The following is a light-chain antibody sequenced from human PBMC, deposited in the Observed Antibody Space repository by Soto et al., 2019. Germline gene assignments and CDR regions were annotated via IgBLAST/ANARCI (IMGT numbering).Light chain of an antibody. CDR1: QSVSSSY. CDR2: GAS. Sequence: EIVLTQSPGTLSLSPGERATLSCRASQSVSSSYLAWYQQKPGQAPRLLIYGASSRATGIPDRFSGSGSGTDFTLTISRLEPEDFAAYHCQQYGLSPYTFGQGTKVEIK. CDR3: QQYGLSPYT. J-gene: IGKJ2*01. V-gene: IGKV3-20*01.